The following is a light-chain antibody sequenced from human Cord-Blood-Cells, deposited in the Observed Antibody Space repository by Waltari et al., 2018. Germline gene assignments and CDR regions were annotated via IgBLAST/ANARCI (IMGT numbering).Light chain of an antibody. CDR1: SRYVWSYHP. V-gene: IGLV2-23*02. J-gene: IGLJ1*01. CDR3: CSYAGSSTYV. Sequence: QSALTQPASVSRSPGQAVTLTCTATSRYVWSYHPVSWYQQHPGKAPKLMIYEVSKRPSGVSNRFSGSKSGNTASLTISGLQAEDEADYYCCSYAGSSTYVFGTGTKVTVL. CDR2: EVS.